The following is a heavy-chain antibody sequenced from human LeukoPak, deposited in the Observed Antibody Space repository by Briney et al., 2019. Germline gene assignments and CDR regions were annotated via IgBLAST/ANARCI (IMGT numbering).Heavy chain of an antibody. D-gene: IGHD3-22*01. V-gene: IGHV4-4*07. CDR1: GGSISSYY. J-gene: IGHJ4*02. CDR2: IYTSGST. Sequence: SETLSPTCTVSGGSISSYYWSWIRQPAGKGLEWIGRIYTSGSTNYNPSLKGRVTMSVDTSKNQFSLKLSSVTAADTAVYYCASSGHYYDSSGYYGGGNYWGQGTLVTVSS. CDR3: ASSGHYYDSSGYYGGGNY.